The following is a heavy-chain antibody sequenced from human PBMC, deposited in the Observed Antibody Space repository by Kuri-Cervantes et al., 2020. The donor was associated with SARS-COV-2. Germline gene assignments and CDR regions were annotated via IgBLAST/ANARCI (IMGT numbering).Heavy chain of an antibody. CDR1: GYTFTSYG. D-gene: IGHD6-13*01. V-gene: IGHV1-18*01. Sequence: ASVKVSCKASGYTFTSYGISWVRQAPGQGLEWMGRISAYNGNTNYAQKLQGRVTMTTDTSTSTAYMELRSLRSDDTAVYYCARGHTSSSWDNWFDPWGQGTLVTVSS. CDR2: ISAYNGNT. J-gene: IGHJ5*02. CDR3: ARGHTSSSWDNWFDP.